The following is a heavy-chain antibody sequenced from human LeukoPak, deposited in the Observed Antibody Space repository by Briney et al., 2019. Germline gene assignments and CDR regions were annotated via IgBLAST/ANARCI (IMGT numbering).Heavy chain of an antibody. J-gene: IGHJ4*02. CDR3: ASEGFMVRGPHPDY. D-gene: IGHD3-10*01. CDR2: ISFDGSNK. Sequence: GRSLRLSCAASGFTSSSFGMHWVRQAPGKGLEWVAVISFDGSNKHYADSVKGRFTISRDNSKNTLYLQMNSLRVEDTAVYYCASEGFMVRGPHPDYWGQGTLVTVSS. V-gene: IGHV3-30*03. CDR1: GFTSSSFG.